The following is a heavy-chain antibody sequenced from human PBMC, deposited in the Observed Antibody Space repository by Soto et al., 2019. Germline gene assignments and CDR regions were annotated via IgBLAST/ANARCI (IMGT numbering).Heavy chain of an antibody. J-gene: IGHJ4*02. CDR1: GGSISSYY. Sequence: SETLSLTCTVSGGSISSYYWSWVRQPPGKGLEWIGYIYYSGSTSYNPSLKSRLTISVDTSKNQVSLKMRSVTAADTAVYYCARHSGGFFDYWGRGTLVTVSS. CDR3: ARHSGGFFDY. V-gene: IGHV4-59*08. D-gene: IGHD1-26*01. CDR2: IYYSGST.